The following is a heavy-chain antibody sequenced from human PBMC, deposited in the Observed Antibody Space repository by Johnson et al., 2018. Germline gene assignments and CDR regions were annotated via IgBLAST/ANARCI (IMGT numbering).Heavy chain of an antibody. Sequence: EVQLVESGGGLVQPGGSXRLSCAASGFTFSTYEMYWVRQATGKGLAWVSLIGTAGYPYYADPVKGRFTISRENAKNSQYLQMNSLRAGDPAVYYCAKMPDSSGSYNNYYYYYMDVWGKGTTVTVSS. CDR2: IGTAGYP. D-gene: IGHD3-22*01. V-gene: IGHV3-13*05. CDR1: GFTFSTYE. J-gene: IGHJ6*03. CDR3: AKMPDSSGSYNNYYYYYMDV.